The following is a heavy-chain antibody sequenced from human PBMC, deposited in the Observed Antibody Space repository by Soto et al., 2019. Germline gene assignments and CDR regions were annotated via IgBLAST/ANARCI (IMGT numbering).Heavy chain of an antibody. V-gene: IGHV2-5*02. CDR1: GFSLSTSGVG. CDR3: AHQFRYFGWLLTDY. D-gene: IGHD3-9*01. Sequence: QITLKESGPTLVKPTQTLTLTCTFSGFSLSTSGVGVGWIRQPPGKALAWLALIYWDDDKRYSPSLKSRLPLTKDTSKNQVVLTMTNMDPVATATYYCAHQFRYFGWLLTDYWGQGTLVTVSS. CDR2: IYWDDDK. J-gene: IGHJ4*02.